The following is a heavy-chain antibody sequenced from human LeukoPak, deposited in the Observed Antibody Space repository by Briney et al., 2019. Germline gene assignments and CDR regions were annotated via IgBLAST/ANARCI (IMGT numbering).Heavy chain of an antibody. CDR2: INWNGGSR. Sequence: GGSLRLSCTASGFTFDDYGMSWVRQAPGKGLEWVSGINWNGGSRGYADSVKGRFTISRDNVKNSLYLQMNSLRAEDTAVYYCAREAVAGSMDYWGQGTLVTVSS. D-gene: IGHD6-19*01. CDR3: AREAVAGSMDY. CDR1: GFTFDDYG. V-gene: IGHV3-20*04. J-gene: IGHJ4*02.